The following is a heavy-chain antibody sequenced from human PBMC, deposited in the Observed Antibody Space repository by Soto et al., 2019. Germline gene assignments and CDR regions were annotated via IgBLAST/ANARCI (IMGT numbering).Heavy chain of an antibody. Sequence: KGLEWMGRIDPSDSYTNYSPSFQGHVTISADKSISTAYLQWSSLKASDTAMYYCAIRVFSGNRTGHHCDYCGMDVWGLGLTVTV. D-gene: IGHD1-26*01. J-gene: IGHJ6*02. CDR2: IDPSDSYT. V-gene: IGHV5-10-1*01. CDR3: AIRVFSGNRTGHHCDYCGMDV.